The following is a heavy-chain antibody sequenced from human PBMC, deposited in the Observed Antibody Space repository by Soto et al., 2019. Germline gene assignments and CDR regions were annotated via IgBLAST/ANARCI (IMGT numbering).Heavy chain of an antibody. CDR2: IYYSGNT. D-gene: IGHD6-19*01. Sequence: SETLSLTCTVSGGSISSSSYYWGWIRQPPGKGLEWIGNIYYSGNTYYNPSLKSRVTISVDTSKNQFSLKLSPVTAADTAVYYCARAVAVPADFDYWGQGTLVTVYS. CDR1: GGSISSSSYY. CDR3: ARAVAVPADFDY. V-gene: IGHV4-39*01. J-gene: IGHJ4*02.